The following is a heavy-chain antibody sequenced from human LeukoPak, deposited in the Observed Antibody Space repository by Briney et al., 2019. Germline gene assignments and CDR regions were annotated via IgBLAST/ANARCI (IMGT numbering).Heavy chain of an antibody. CDR3: AKVISGYSGHDWFRGYCFDY. CDR2: IIGTDETT. Sequence: GGSLRLSCAASGFTFKNYAMSWVRQAPGRGLEWVSSIIGTDETTYYADSVKGRLTISRDNSKNTLYLHMNSLRVEDTAVYYCAKVISGYSGHDWFRGYCFDYWGQGTRVTVSS. D-gene: IGHD5-12*01. J-gene: IGHJ4*02. CDR1: GFTFKNYA. V-gene: IGHV3-23*01.